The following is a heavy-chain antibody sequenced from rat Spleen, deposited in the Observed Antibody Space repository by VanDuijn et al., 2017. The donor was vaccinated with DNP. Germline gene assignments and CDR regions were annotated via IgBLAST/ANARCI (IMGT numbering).Heavy chain of an antibody. CDR1: GFTFSDYY. V-gene: IGHV5-22*01. Sequence: EVQLVESGGGLVQPGRSLKLSCAASGFTFSDYYMAWVRQAPTKGLEWVAYISYDVGSTYYGDSVKVRFTISRDNAKSTLYLQINSLRAEDMATYYCATLTGSRDYWGQGVMVTVSS. J-gene: IGHJ2*01. CDR3: ATLTGSRDY. D-gene: IGHD5-1*01. CDR2: ISYDVGST.